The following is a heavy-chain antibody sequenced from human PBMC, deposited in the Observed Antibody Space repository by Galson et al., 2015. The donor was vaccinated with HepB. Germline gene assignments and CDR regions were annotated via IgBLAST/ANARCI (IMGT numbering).Heavy chain of an antibody. CDR1: GFTFHGFA. J-gene: IGHJ4*02. Sequence: SLRLSCAASGFTFHGFAMNWVRQAPGKGLEWVSSISGSGSNTYYADSVRGRFTISRDNSEDTLYLQMDSLRADDTAFYYCAKSLDYYDGSGYQAPSIDHWGQGTLVTVSS. CDR3: AKSLDYYDGSGYQAPSIDH. D-gene: IGHD3-22*01. CDR2: ISGSGSNT. V-gene: IGHV3-23*01.